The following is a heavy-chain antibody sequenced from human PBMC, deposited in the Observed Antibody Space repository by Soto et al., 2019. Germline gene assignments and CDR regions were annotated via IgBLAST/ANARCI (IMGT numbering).Heavy chain of an antibody. D-gene: IGHD2-2*02. Sequence: QVQLVQSRAEVKKPGASVNVSCKASGYTFTDYYIYWLRQAPGHGLAWMGWINPNSGATNYAHNFQSRVTMPREPSIRAAYMELSRLSPDDTAVDYGAKDQGGYMVSGMDVWGQGTTVTVSS. CDR3: AKDQGGYMVSGMDV. CDR1: GYTFTDYY. J-gene: IGHJ6*02. CDR2: INPNSGAT. V-gene: IGHV1-2*02.